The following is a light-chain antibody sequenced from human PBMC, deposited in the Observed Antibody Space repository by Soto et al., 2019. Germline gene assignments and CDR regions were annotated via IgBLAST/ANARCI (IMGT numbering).Light chain of an antibody. V-gene: IGLV2-14*01. Sequence: QSALTQPASVSGSPGQSITISCTGTSSDVGGYNYVSWYQQHPGKAPKLMIYEVSNRPSGVSNRFSGSKSGNTASLTISGLRAEDEADYYCSSYTKSTSAVFGGGTKLTVL. J-gene: IGLJ3*02. CDR2: EVS. CDR1: SSDVGGYNY. CDR3: SSYTKSTSAV.